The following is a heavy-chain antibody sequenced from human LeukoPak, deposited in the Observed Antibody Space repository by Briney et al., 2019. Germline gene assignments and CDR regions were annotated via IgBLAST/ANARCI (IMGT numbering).Heavy chain of an antibody. CDR3: AIHIVVVPAAKKKNWFDP. Sequence: PSETLSLTCAVYGGSFSGYYWSWIRQPPGEGLEWIGEINHSGSTNYNPSLKSRVTISVDTSKNQFSLKLSSVTAADTAVYYCAIHIVVVPAAKKKNWFDPWGQGTLVTVSS. CDR1: GGSFSGYY. D-gene: IGHD2-2*01. CDR2: INHSGST. J-gene: IGHJ5*02. V-gene: IGHV4-34*01.